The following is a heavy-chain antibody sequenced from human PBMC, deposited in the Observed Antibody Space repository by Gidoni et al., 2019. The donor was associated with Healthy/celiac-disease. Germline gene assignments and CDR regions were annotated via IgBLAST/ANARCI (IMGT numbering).Heavy chain of an antibody. CDR3: ATMYSSGWYELDY. J-gene: IGHJ4*02. V-gene: IGHV4-61*02. CDR1: GGSISSGSYY. CDR2: IYTSGST. Sequence: QVQLQESGPGLVKPSQTLSLTCTVSGGSISSGSYYWSWIRQPAGKGLEWIGRIYTSGSTNYNPSLKSRVTISVDTSKNQFSLKLSSVTAADTVVYYCATMYSSGWYELDYWGQGTLVTVSS. D-gene: IGHD6-19*01.